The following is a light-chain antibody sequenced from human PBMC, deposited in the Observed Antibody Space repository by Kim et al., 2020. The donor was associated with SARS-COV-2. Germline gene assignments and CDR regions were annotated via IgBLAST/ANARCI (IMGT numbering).Light chain of an antibody. J-gene: IGLJ2*01. CDR3: QAWDSSTAHVV. Sequence: PGQPASITCSGDKLGDKYACWYQQKPGQSPVLVIYQDSKRPSGIPERFSGSNSGNTATLTISGTQAMDEADYYCQAWDSSTAHVVFGGGTQLTVL. CDR2: QDS. CDR1: KLGDKY. V-gene: IGLV3-1*01.